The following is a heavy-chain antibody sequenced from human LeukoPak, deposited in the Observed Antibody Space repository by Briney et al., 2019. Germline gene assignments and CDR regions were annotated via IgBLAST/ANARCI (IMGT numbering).Heavy chain of an antibody. V-gene: IGHV3-48*01. CDR3: ARGEWREYDFWSGYYTGYYFDY. J-gene: IGHJ4*02. CDR1: GFTFSTYS. Sequence: PGGSLRLSCAASGFTFSTYSMNWVRQAPGKGLEWVSYISSSSSTIYYADSVKGRFTISRDNAKNSLYLQMNSLRAEDTAVYYCARGEWREYDFWSGYYTGYYFDYWGQGTLVTVSS. D-gene: IGHD3-3*01. CDR2: ISSSSSTI.